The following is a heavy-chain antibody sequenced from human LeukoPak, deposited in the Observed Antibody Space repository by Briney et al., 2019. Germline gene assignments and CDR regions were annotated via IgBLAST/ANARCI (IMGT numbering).Heavy chain of an antibody. CDR3: AKDMNSWRDGSGLGDYFDY. Sequence: GGSLRLSCAASGFTFSTYAMSWVRQAPGKGLEWVSDISGTGGRTYYADSVKGRFTISRDNSKNTVDLLMNSLRADDTAVYYCAKDMNSWRDGSGLGDYFDYWGQGTLVTVSS. CDR1: GFTFSTYA. CDR2: ISGTGGRT. D-gene: IGHD6-19*01. J-gene: IGHJ4*02. V-gene: IGHV3-23*01.